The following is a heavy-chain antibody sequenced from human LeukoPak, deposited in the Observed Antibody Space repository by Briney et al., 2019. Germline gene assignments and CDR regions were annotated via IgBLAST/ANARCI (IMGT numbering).Heavy chain of an antibody. D-gene: IGHD3-9*01. Sequence: GGSLRLSCAASGFTFSSYAMSWVRQAPGKGLEWVSAISGSGGSTYYADPVKGRFTISRDNSKNTLYLQMNSLRAEDTAVYYCAKDRRDVLRYFDWYPPIDYWGQGTLVTVSS. CDR2: ISGSGGST. V-gene: IGHV3-23*01. CDR1: GFTFSSYA. CDR3: AKDRRDVLRYFDWYPPIDY. J-gene: IGHJ4*02.